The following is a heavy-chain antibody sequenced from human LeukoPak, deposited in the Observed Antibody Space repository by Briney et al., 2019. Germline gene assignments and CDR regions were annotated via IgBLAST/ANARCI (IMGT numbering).Heavy chain of an antibody. CDR1: GFTFSSYA. CDR3: AKAKLPYFDWLPPPYYFDY. CDR2: ISGSGGST. J-gene: IGHJ4*02. Sequence: GGSLRLSCAASGFTFSSYAMSWVRQAPGKGLEWVSAISGSGGSTYYADSVKGRFTISRDNSKNTLYLQMNSLRAEDTAVYYCAKAKLPYFDWLPPPYYFDYRGQGTLVTGSS. D-gene: IGHD3-9*01. V-gene: IGHV3-23*01.